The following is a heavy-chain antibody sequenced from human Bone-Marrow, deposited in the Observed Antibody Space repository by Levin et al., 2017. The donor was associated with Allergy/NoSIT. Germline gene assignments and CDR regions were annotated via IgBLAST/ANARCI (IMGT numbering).Heavy chain of an antibody. J-gene: IGHJ4*02. V-gene: IGHV1-2*02. Sequence: ASVKVSCKASGYTFTNYYMHWVRQAPGQGLEWMGWINPNSGGTNSAQNFQGRVTMTRDTSISTAYMELTRLTYDDTAVYYCARDRAKRIISGTTPDFWGQGTLVTVSS. CDR1: GYTFTNYY. D-gene: IGHD1-7*01. CDR2: INPNSGGT. CDR3: ARDRAKRIISGTTPDF.